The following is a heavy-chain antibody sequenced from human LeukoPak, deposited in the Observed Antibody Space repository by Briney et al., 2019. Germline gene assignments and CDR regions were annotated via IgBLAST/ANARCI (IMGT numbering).Heavy chain of an antibody. J-gene: IGHJ4*02. D-gene: IGHD2-2*01. CDR3: ARGCTSNSCYDY. V-gene: IGHV3-74*01. Sequence: PGGSLRLSCAASGFTFSTYWMHWVRQAPGKGLVWVSRINSDGSRISYADSVKGRFTISRDNAKNTLYLQMNSLRAEDTALYYCARGCTSNSCYDYWGQGTLVTVSS. CDR2: INSDGSRI. CDR1: GFTFSTYW.